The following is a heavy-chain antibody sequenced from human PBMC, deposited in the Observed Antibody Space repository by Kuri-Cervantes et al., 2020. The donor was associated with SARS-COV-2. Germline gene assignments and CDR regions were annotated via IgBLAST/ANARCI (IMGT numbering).Heavy chain of an antibody. Sequence: GGSLRLSCAASGFTFSGYAMSWVRQAPGKGLEWVSAISDSGGSTCYADSVKGRFTISRDNSKNTLYLQMNTLRAEDTAVYYCAKDNSENGRGYWYFDLWGRGTLVTVSS. V-gene: IGHV3-23*01. CDR1: GFTFSGYA. CDR3: AKDNSENGRGYWYFDL. J-gene: IGHJ2*01. D-gene: IGHD1-1*01. CDR2: ISDSGGST.